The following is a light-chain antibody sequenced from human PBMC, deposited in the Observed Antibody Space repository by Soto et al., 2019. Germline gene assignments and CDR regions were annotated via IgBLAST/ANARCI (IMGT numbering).Light chain of an antibody. CDR1: QSVSSY. CDR3: QQRRNWLFT. CDR2: DAS. Sequence: EIVLTQSPATLSLSPGERATLSCRASQSVSSYLAWYQQKPGQAPRLLIYDASNRATGIPARFSGSGSGTDFTLTISSLEPEDFEVYYCQQRRNWLFTLGPGTKADIK. J-gene: IGKJ3*01. V-gene: IGKV3-11*01.